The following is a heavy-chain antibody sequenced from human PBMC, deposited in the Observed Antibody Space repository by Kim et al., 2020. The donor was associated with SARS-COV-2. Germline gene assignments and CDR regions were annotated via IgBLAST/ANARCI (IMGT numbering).Heavy chain of an antibody. Sequence: SGPTLMKPTETLTLTCSFSGFSIRSSGVGVGWIRQPPGEALEWLALIYWDDDRRYSPSLRTRLAITKDTSRNQVVLTMSNMDPVDTGTYYCAHIEITFGGIFGIDAFDIWRQGTVVTVS. CDR1: GFSIRSSGVG. V-gene: IGHV2-5*02. D-gene: IGHD3-16*01. CDR3: AHIEITFGGIFGIDAFDI. J-gene: IGHJ3*02. CDR2: IYWDDDR.